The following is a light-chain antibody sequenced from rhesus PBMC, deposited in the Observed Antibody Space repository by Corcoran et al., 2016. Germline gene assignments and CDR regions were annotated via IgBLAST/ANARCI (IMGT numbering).Light chain of an antibody. J-gene: IGKJ2*01. CDR1: QGINKE. CDR2: GAY. V-gene: IGKV1-94*01. Sequence: ETQMTQSPSSLSASVGDRVTVTCRSSQGINKELSWYQQKPGKAPTLLFYGAYRWQTGVTSRFIGRGSGTDFTLTISSLQPEDFGSYVCQRAYNTPFSFGPGDKVEIK. CDR3: QRAYNTPFS.